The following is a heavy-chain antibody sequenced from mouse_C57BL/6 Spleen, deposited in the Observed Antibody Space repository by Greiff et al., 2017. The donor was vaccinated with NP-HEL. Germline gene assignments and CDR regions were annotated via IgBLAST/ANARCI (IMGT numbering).Heavy chain of an antibody. CDR2: ISSGGSYT. J-gene: IGHJ3*01. CDR3: ARRYDYDGAWFAY. CDR1: GFTFSSYG. D-gene: IGHD2-4*01. V-gene: IGHV5-6*01. Sequence: EVHLVESGGDLVKPGGSLKLSCAASGFTFSSYGMSWVRQTPDKRLEWVATISSGGSYTYYPDSVKGRFTISRDNDKNTLYLQMSSLKSEDTAMYYCARRYDYDGAWFAYWGQGTLVTVSA.